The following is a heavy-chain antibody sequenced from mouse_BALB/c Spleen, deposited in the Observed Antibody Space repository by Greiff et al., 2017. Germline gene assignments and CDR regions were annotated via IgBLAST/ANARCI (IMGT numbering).Heavy chain of an antibody. V-gene: IGHV2-9*02. D-gene: IGHD2-14*01. CDR2: IWAGGST. CDR1: GFSLTSYG. CDR3: ARYRYDGSWFAY. J-gene: IGHJ3*01. Sequence: VQVVESGPGLVAPSQSLSITCTVSGFSLTSYGVHWVRQPPGKGLEWLGVIWAGGSTNYNSALMSRLSISKDNSKSQVFLKMNSLQTDDTAMYYCARYRYDGSWFAYWGQGTLVTVSA.